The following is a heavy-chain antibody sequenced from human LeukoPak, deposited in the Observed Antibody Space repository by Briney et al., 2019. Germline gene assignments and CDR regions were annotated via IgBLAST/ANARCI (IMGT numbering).Heavy chain of an antibody. CDR2: ISYDCSNR. V-gene: IGHV3-30*18. D-gene: IGHD3-9*01. CDR1: GFYFSGYG. CDR3: AKDYDILTGYSIGYYFDY. J-gene: IGHJ4*02. Sequence: GRSLRLSCAASGFYFSGYGMHWVRQSPGKGLEWVAVISYDCSNRYYGDSVKGRFTIYRDNSKNTLYLQMNSLRAEDSAVYYCAKDYDILTGYSIGYYFDYWGQGTLVTVSS.